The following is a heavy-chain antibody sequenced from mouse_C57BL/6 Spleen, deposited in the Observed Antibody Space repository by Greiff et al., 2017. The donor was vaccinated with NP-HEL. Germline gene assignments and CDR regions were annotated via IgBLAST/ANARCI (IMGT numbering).Heavy chain of an antibody. V-gene: IGHV1-81*01. CDR3: AIYSNYEDY. CDR1: GYTFTSYG. CDR2: IYPRSGNT. J-gene: IGHJ2*01. Sequence: VQVVESGAELARPGASVKLSCKASGYTFTSYGISWVKQRTGQGLEWIGEIYPRSGNTYYNEKFKGKATLTADKSSSTAYMELRSLTSEDSAVYFCAIYSNYEDYWGQGTTLTVSS. D-gene: IGHD2-5*01.